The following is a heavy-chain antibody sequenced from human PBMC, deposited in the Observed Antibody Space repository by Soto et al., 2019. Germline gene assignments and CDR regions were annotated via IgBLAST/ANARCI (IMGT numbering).Heavy chain of an antibody. Sequence: QVQLVESGGGVVQPGRSLRLSCAASGFTFSSYGMHWVRQAPGKGLKWVAVIWYDGSNKYYADSVKGRFTISRDNSKNTLYLQMNSLRAEDTSVYYWARDYYGDYVGWFDPWGQGKLVSVSS. V-gene: IGHV3-33*01. CDR2: IWYDGSNK. CDR3: ARDYYGDYVGWFDP. CDR1: GFTFSSYG. J-gene: IGHJ5*02. D-gene: IGHD4-17*01.